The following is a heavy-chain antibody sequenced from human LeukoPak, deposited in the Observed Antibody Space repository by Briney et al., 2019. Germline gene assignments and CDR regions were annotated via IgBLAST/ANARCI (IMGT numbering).Heavy chain of an antibody. CDR2: IYYSGNT. Sequence: SETLSLTCTVSGDSISRSNYYWVWIRQPPGKGLEWLGSIYYSGNTFHNPSLKSRVTISVDTSKNQFSLKLSSVTAADTAVYYCARHDFWSGPRGFSIFDYWGQGTLVTVSS. D-gene: IGHD3-3*01. CDR3: ARHDFWSGPRGFSIFDY. V-gene: IGHV4-39*01. CDR1: GDSISRSNYY. J-gene: IGHJ4*02.